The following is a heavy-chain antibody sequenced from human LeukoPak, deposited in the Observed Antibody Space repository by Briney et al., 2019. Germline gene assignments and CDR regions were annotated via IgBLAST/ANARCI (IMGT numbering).Heavy chain of an antibody. CDR2: IYYSGTT. V-gene: IGHV4-39*01. D-gene: IGHD6-19*01. CDR1: GGSISTGAYY. Sequence: SETLSLTCSVSGGSISTGAYYWGWIRQPPGKGLEWIGSIYYSGTTYYNPSLKSRVTISVDTSKNQFSLKLSSVTAADTAVYYCARVLQWLAIDYWGQGTLVTVSS. J-gene: IGHJ4*02. CDR3: ARVLQWLAIDY.